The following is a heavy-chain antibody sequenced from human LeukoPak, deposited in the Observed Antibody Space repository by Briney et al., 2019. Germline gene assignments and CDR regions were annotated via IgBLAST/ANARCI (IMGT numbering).Heavy chain of an antibody. Sequence: ASVKVSCKASGYTFTGYYMHWVRQAPGQGLEWMGWINPNSGGTNYAQKFQGRVTMTRDTSISTAYMELSRLRSDDTAVYYCARDSILLWFGELAGYMDVWGKGTTVTISS. CDR3: ARDSILLWFGELAGYMDV. J-gene: IGHJ6*03. CDR2: INPNSGGT. D-gene: IGHD3-10*01. V-gene: IGHV1-2*02. CDR1: GYTFTGYY.